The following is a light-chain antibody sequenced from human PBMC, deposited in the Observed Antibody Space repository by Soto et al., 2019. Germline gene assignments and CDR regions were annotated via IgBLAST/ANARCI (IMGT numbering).Light chain of an antibody. J-gene: IGLJ1*01. V-gene: IGLV1-44*01. CDR1: SSNLGTNT. CDR2: NNN. Sequence: QAVVTQPPSASGTPGQRVTISCSGSSSNLGTNTVNWYLQLPGTAPKLLIYNNNQRPSGVPERFSGSKSGTSASLAIRGLQSEDEADYYCAAWDDSLNGFYVFGSGTKLTVL. CDR3: AAWDDSLNGFYV.